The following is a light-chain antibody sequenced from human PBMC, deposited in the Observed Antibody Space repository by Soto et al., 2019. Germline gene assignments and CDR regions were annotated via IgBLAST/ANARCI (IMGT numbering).Light chain of an antibody. CDR1: HRVNTY. V-gene: IGKV3-15*01. CDR3: QQYNNWPLT. J-gene: IGKJ4*01. CDR2: DAS. Sequence: EILMCHSPATLSVSPGERATLSCRASHRVNTYLAWYQQRLGQAPRLLIYDASTRATGIPARFSGSGSGTEFTLTISGLQSEDFAVYYCQQYNNWPLTFGGGTRWIS.